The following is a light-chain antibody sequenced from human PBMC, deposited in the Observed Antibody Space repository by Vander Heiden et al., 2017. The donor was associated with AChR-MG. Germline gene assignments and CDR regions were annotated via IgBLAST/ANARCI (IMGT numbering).Light chain of an antibody. CDR1: SSDIGGYNY. CDR2: DVS. Sequence: QSALTQPASVSGSPGQSLTISCTGTSSDIGGYNYVSWYQQYPGKAPKLMIYDVSNRPSGISNRFSGSKSGNTASLTIFGLQAEDEADYYCCSYTSSTTLYVFGTGTKVTVL. J-gene: IGLJ1*01. CDR3: CSYTSSTTLYV. V-gene: IGLV2-14*01.